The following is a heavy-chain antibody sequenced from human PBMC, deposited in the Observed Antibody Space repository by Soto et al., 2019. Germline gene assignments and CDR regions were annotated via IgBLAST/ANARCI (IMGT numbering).Heavy chain of an antibody. CDR2: INHSGST. CDR3: ARGPLRYFDWLPYYYGMDV. D-gene: IGHD3-9*01. Sequence: PSETLSLTCAVYGGSFSGYYWSWIRQPPGKGLEWIGEINHSGSTTYNPSLKSRVTISVDTSKTQFSLKLSSVTAADTAVYYCARGPLRYFDWLPYYYGMDVWGQGTTVTVSS. CDR1: GGSFSGYY. V-gene: IGHV4-34*01. J-gene: IGHJ6*02.